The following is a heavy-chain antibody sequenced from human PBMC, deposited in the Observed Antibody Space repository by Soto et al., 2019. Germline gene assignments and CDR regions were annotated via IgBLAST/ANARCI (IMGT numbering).Heavy chain of an antibody. J-gene: IGHJ5*02. V-gene: IGHV3-30*18. CDR3: AKVGYSSSWYLWFDP. D-gene: IGHD6-13*01. CDR2: ISYDGSNK. Sequence: QVQLVESGGGVVQPGRSLRLSCAASGFTFSSYGMHWVRQAPGKGLEWVAVISYDGSNKYYADSVKGRFTISRDNSKNTLYLQMNSLRAEDTAVYYCAKVGYSSSWYLWFDPWGQGTLVTVSS. CDR1: GFTFSSYG.